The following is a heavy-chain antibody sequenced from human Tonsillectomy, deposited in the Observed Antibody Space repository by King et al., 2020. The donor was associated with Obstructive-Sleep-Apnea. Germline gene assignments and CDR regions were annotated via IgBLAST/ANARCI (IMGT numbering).Heavy chain of an antibody. V-gene: IGHV3-23*04. Sequence: VQLVESGGGLVQPGGSLRLSCAASGFTFSNYAMSWVRLAPGKGLEWVSAISGSVNRTYYADSVKGRFTISRDNSKNTLYLQMNSLRAEDTAVYYCAKLGSRWFGEVGGQGTLVTVSS. CDR2: ISGSVNRT. J-gene: IGHJ4*02. D-gene: IGHD3-10*01. CDR3: AKLGSRWFGEV. CDR1: GFTFSNYA.